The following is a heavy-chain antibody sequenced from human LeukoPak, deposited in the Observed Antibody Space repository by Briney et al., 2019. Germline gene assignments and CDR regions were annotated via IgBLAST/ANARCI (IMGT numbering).Heavy chain of an antibody. D-gene: IGHD3-16*01. Sequence: RSSETLSLTCAGNGGSFSGYYWSWIRQPPGKGLEWIGEINHSGSTNYNPSLKSRVTISVDTSKNQFSLKLSSVTAADTAVYYCARARRGRGWFDPWGQGTLATVSS. CDR1: GGSFSGYY. CDR3: ARARRGRGWFDP. CDR2: INHSGST. J-gene: IGHJ5*02. V-gene: IGHV4-34*01.